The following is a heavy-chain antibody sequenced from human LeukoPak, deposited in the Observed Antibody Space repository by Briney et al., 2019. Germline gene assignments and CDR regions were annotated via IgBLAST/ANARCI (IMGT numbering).Heavy chain of an antibody. D-gene: IGHD1-20*01. CDR3: AREFKQSNWNDGHWFDP. V-gene: IGHV1-69*04. CDR2: ISPFFDIA. CDR1: GGTFSTYG. J-gene: IGHJ5*02. Sequence: ASVKVSCKASGGTFSTYGISWVRQAPGQGLEWIGRISPFFDIANYAQKFQGRVTITADKSTSTAYMNLSSLRSEDTAIYYCAREFKQSNWNDGHWFDPWGQGTLVTGSS.